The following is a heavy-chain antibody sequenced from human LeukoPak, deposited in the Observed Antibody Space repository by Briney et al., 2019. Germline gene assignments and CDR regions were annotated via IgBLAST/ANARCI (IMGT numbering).Heavy chain of an antibody. CDR2: VPTTAEGGPT. J-gene: IGHJ4*02. Sequence: PGGSPRLSCEGSGFIFSNAWMSWVRQAPGKGLEWVGRVPTTAEGGPTDYGAPVRGRFTIPRDDSKSTVYLQMNSLKTEDTAIYYCTAGLGKTDDDSWGQGTLVTGSS. V-gene: IGHV3-15*01. D-gene: IGHD4-11*01. CDR1: GFIFSNAW. CDR3: TAGLGKTDDDS.